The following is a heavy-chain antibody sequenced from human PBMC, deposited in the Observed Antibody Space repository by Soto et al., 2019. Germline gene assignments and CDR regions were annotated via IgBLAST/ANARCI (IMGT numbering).Heavy chain of an antibody. CDR3: ARGGYFSGGSCSGGFDS. Sequence: QVQLQESGPGLVKPSETLSLTCAVSGVSLTTNNWWTWVRQAPGKVLEWVGEIYQTGNTNYNPSLNSRVTASLDKSKNQFFLKVTAVTAAATAIYYCARGGYFSGGSCSGGFDSWGQGTLVTVSS. CDR2: IYQTGNT. D-gene: IGHD2-15*01. CDR1: GVSLTTNNW. V-gene: IGHV4-4*02. J-gene: IGHJ5*01.